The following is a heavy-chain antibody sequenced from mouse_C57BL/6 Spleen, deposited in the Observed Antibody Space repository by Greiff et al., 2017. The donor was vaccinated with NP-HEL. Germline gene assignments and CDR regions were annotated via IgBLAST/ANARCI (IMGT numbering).Heavy chain of an antibody. D-gene: IGHD2-5*01. CDR2: FYPGSGSI. CDR1: GYTFTEYT. J-gene: IGHJ3*01. CDR3: ARHEERAYYSNYVGAWFAY. V-gene: IGHV1-62-2*01. Sequence: VQLQQSGAELVKPGASVKLSCKASGYTFTEYTIHWVKQRSGQGLEWIGWFYPGSGSIKYNEKFKDKATLTADKSSSTVYMELSRLTSEDSAVYFCARHEERAYYSNYVGAWFAYWGQGTLVTVSA.